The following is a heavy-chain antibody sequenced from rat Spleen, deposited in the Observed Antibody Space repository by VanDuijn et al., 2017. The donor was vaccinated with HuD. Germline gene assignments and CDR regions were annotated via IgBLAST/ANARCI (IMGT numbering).Heavy chain of an antibody. Sequence: EVQLVESGGGLVQPGRSLKLSCAASGFTFSDYNMAWVRQAPKKGLEWVATISYDGSSTYYPDSVKGRFTVSRDNAKTTLYRQMNSLRSEETATYYCAVSGYGYWGQGVMVTVSS. CDR1: GFTFSDYN. V-gene: IGHV5-7*01. CDR2: ISYDGSST. J-gene: IGHJ2*01. CDR3: AVSGYGY. D-gene: IGHD4-3*01.